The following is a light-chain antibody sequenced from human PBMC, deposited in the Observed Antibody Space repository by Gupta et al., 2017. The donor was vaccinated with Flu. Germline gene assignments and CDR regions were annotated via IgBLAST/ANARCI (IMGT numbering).Light chain of an antibody. CDR1: QGVSNY. J-gene: IGKJ2*01. CDR3: QQLYSNPQT. Sequence: DGVTITCRASQGVSNYLAWYQQKPGKAPNLLMYSASALQSGVPSRFSGSGSGTEFTLTISSLQAEDSATYYCQQLYSNPQTFGQGTKLE. V-gene: IGKV1-9*01. CDR2: SAS.